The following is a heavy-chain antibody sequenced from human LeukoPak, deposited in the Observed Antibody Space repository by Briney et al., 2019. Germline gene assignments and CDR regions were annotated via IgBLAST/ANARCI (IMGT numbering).Heavy chain of an antibody. D-gene: IGHD3-22*01. Sequence: GGSLRLSCAASGFTFSSYAMHWVRQAPGKGLEWVAVISYDGSNKYYADSVKGRFTISRDNSKNTLYLQMNSLRAEDTAVYYCARVYDSSGYYYNWFDPWGRGTLVTVSS. J-gene: IGHJ5*02. CDR1: GFTFSSYA. V-gene: IGHV3-30*04. CDR2: ISYDGSNK. CDR3: ARVYDSSGYYYNWFDP.